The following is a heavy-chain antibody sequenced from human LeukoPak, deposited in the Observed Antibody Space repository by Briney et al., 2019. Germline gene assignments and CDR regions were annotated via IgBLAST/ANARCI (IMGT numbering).Heavy chain of an antibody. J-gene: IGHJ4*02. D-gene: IGHD3-3*01. CDR1: GGSFSGYY. CDR2: INHSGST. V-gene: IGHV4-34*01. Sequence: PSETLSPTCAVYGGSFSGYYWSWIRQPPGKGLEWIEEINHSGSTNYNPSLKSRVTISVDTSKNQFSLKLSSGTAADTAVYYRGGLIWSGYYRPDYFDYWGQGTLVTVSS. CDR3: GGLIWSGYYRPDYFDY.